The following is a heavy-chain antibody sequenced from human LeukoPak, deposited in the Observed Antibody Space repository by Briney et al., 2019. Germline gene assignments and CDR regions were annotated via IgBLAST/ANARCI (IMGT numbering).Heavy chain of an antibody. V-gene: IGHV5-51*01. CDR2: IYPGDSDT. Sequence: GESLKISCKGSGYSFTSYWIGWERQMPGKGXXXXXIIYPGDSDTRYSPSFQGQVTISADKSISTAYLQWSSLKASDTAMYYCARLGPMVREGWFDPWGQGTLVTVSS. CDR3: ARLGPMVREGWFDP. CDR1: GYSFTSYW. J-gene: IGHJ5*02. D-gene: IGHD3-10*01.